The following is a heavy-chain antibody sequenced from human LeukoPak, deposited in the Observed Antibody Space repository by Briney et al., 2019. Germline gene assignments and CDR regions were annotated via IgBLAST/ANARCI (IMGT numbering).Heavy chain of an antibody. CDR3: ARESSRGQIFDY. Sequence: GGSLRLSCAASGFTFSSYGMHWVREAPGKGLEWVAVMSSDGSLKYYADSVKCRLTISRDNSKKMQSLQMNSLRTEDTAVYFCARESSRGQIFDYWGQGTLVTVSS. V-gene: IGHV3-33*08. CDR1: GFTFSSYG. D-gene: IGHD2-15*01. J-gene: IGHJ4*02. CDR2: MSSDGSLK.